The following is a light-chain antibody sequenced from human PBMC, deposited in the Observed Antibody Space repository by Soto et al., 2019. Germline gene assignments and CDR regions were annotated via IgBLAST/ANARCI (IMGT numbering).Light chain of an antibody. Sequence: QSVLTQPASVSGSPGQSITISCTGTDSDIGAYNYVSWYQHHPGKAPTLLIHEVTNRPSGVSRRFSGSKSGNTASLTISGLRAEDEADYYCNSFTTSSTLLFGGGTKLTVL. CDR3: NSFTTSSTLL. J-gene: IGLJ2*01. CDR2: EVT. V-gene: IGLV2-14*01. CDR1: DSDIGAYNY.